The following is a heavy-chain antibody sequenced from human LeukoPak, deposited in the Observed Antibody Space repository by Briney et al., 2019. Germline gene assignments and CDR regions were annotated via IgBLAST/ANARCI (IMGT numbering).Heavy chain of an antibody. Sequence: SETLSLTCTVSGGSISSSSYYWSWIRQPPGKGLEWIGYIYYSGSTNYNPSLKSRVTISVDTSKNQFSLKLSSVTAADTAVYYCARVVAVAGSPYYYYMDVWGKGTTVTVSS. CDR3: ARVVAVAGSPYYYYMDV. CDR2: IYYSGST. V-gene: IGHV4-61*01. D-gene: IGHD6-19*01. J-gene: IGHJ6*03. CDR1: GGSISSSSYY.